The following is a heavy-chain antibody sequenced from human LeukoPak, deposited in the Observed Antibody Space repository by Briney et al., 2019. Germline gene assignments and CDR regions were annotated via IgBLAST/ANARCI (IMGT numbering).Heavy chain of an antibody. J-gene: IGHJ4*02. CDR1: GGSFSGYY. D-gene: IGHD2/OR15-2a*01. CDR3: ARRGLYGLIY. V-gene: IGHV4-34*01. Sequence: KPPETLSLTCAVYGGSFSGYYWSWIRQPPGKGLEWIGEINHSGSTNYNPSLKSRVTISVDTSKNQFSLKLSSVTAADTAVYCCARRGLYGLIYWGQETLVTVSS. CDR2: INHSGST.